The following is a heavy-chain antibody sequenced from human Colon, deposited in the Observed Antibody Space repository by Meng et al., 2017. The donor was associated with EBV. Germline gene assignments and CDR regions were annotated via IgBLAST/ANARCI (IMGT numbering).Heavy chain of an antibody. J-gene: IGHJ4*02. CDR1: GGSMSSGTYY. Sequence: VQLEESGPGMVGPSPTPSRPCTVSGGSMSSGTYYWSWIRQHPGTVLEWIGYIHHSGSAYYNPSLKSRVSISVDTSKSQFSLNLNSMTAADTAVYYCASFDHIPRRNYFDYWGQGTLVTVSS. CDR2: IHHSGSA. V-gene: IGHV4-30-4*01. CDR3: ASFDHIPRRNYFDY. D-gene: IGHD2-21*01.